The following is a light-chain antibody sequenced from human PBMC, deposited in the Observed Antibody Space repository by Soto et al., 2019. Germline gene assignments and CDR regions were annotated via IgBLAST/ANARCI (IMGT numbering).Light chain of an antibody. CDR2: DAS. CDR3: QQRSYWPLT. J-gene: IGKJ4*01. V-gene: IGKV3-11*01. Sequence: EIVLTQSPATLSLSPGERTTLSCRASQSVSSFLAWYQQKPGQAPRLLIDDASNRATGIPARFSGSGSGTDFTLTISRLEPEDFAVYYCQQRSYWPLTFGGGTKVEVK. CDR1: QSVSSF.